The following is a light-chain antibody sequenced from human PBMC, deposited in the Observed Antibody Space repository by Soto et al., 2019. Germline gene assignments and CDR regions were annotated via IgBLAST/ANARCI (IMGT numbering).Light chain of an antibody. J-gene: IGKJ4*01. CDR1: QSVSSSY. Sequence: IVLTQSPGTLSLSPGERATLSCRSSQSVSSSYLAWYQQKPGQAPRLIIYGASSRATGIPDRFSGSGSGTDFTLTISRLEPEDFAVYYCQQYGSSPLTFGGGTKVDIK. CDR3: QQYGSSPLT. V-gene: IGKV3-20*01. CDR2: GAS.